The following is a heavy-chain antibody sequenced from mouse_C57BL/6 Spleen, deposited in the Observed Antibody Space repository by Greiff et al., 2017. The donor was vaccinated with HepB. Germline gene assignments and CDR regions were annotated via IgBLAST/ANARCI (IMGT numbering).Heavy chain of an antibody. CDR2: IYPSDSET. CDR3: AGSSGGYFDV. Sequence: VQLQQPGAELVRPGSSVKLSCKASGYTFTSYWMDWVKQRPGQGLEWIGNIYPSDSETHYNQKFKDKATLTVDKSSSTAYMQLSSLTSEDSAVYYCAGSSGGYFDVWGTGTTVTVSS. CDR1: GYTFTSYW. V-gene: IGHV1-61*01. J-gene: IGHJ1*03. D-gene: IGHD3-2*02.